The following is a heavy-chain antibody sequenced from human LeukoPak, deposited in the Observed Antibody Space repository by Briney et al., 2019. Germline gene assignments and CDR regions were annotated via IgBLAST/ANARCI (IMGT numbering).Heavy chain of an antibody. D-gene: IGHD2-2*01. CDR2: ISGSGGST. Sequence: GGSLRLPCAASGFTVSSNYMSWVRQAPGKGLEWVSAISGSGGSTYYADSVKGRFTISRDNSKNTPYLQMNSLRAEDTAVYYCAKEGDIVVVPAANYFDYWGQGTLVTVSS. J-gene: IGHJ4*02. CDR3: AKEGDIVVVPAANYFDY. V-gene: IGHV3-23*01. CDR1: GFTVSSNY.